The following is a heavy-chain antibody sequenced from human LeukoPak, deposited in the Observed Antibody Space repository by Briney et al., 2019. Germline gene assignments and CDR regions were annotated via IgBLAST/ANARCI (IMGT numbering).Heavy chain of an antibody. J-gene: IGHJ5*02. Sequence: SSETLSLTCTVSGGSISSHYWSWIRQPPGKGLEWIGYIYYSGSTNYNPSLKSRVTISVDTSKNQFSLKLSSVTAADTAVYYCARADYSSSWYGEWFDPWGQGTLVTVSS. V-gene: IGHV4-59*11. D-gene: IGHD6-13*01. CDR3: ARADYSSSWYGEWFDP. CDR2: IYYSGST. CDR1: GGSISSHY.